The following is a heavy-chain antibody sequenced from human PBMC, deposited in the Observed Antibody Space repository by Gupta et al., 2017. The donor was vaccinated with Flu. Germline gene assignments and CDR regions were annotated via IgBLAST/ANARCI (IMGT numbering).Heavy chain of an antibody. Sequence: WVRQAPGQYLDAMGILNVDDNTASYAQKFQDRFTRTAYTATSIMCLEMKGVRSYDTAVYYCSSGHFSSGGAFDIWGRGTLVTVSS. V-gene: IGHV1-46*03. D-gene: IGHD3-10*01. CDR2: LNVDDNTA. J-gene: IGHJ3*02. CDR3: SSGHFSSGGAFDI.